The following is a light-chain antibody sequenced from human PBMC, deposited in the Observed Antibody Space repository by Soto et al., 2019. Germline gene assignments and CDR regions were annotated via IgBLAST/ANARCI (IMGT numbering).Light chain of an antibody. Sequence: EIVMTQSPAILSVSSGERATLSCRASQSVSSNLAWYQQKSGQTPRLLIYGASTRASDIPARFSGGGSGTEFTLTISSRQSEDFAVYYCQQYDNWPLTFGGGTKVEI. V-gene: IGKV3-15*01. CDR2: GAS. CDR3: QQYDNWPLT. J-gene: IGKJ4*01. CDR1: QSVSSN.